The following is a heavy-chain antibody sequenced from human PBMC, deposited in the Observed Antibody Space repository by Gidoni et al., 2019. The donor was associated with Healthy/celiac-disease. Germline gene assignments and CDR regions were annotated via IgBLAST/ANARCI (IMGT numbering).Heavy chain of an antibody. V-gene: IGHV4-34*01. J-gene: IGHJ4*02. CDR3: ARDDSSGYLGY. Sequence: QVQLQQWGAGLLKPSETLSLTCAVYGGSFSGYYWSWIRQPPGKGLEWIGEINHSGSTNYNPSLKSRVTISVDTSKNQFSLKLSSVTAADTAVYYCARDDSSGYLGYWGQGTLVTVSS. CDR2: INHSGST. D-gene: IGHD3-22*01. CDR1: GGSFSGYY.